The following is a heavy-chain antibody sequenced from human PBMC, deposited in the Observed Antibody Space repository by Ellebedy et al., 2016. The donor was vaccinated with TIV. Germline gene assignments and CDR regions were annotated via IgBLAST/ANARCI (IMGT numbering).Heavy chain of an antibody. CDR2: IYHSGST. D-gene: IGHD1-26*01. Sequence: MPSETLSLTCAVSGGSISNSNWWSWVRQPPGKGLEWIGAIYHSGSTNYNPSLKSRVTISVDKSQNQFSLTLSSWTAADTAVYYWAKSVGASTRFIDYWGQGTPVTVSS. J-gene: IGHJ4*02. CDR3: AKSVGASTRFIDY. V-gene: IGHV4-4*02. CDR1: GGSISNSNW.